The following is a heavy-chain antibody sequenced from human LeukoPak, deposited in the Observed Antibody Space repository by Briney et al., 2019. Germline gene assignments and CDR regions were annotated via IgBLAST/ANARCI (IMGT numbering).Heavy chain of an antibody. Sequence: GGSLRLSCVASGFTFSSNGMHWVRQAPGKGLEWVTFIQYDGSKKYYADSVKGRFTISRDNSKNTLYLQMNSLRAEDTAVYYCAKDTASSWWYFDLWGRGTLVTVSS. V-gene: IGHV3-30*02. J-gene: IGHJ2*01. D-gene: IGHD5-18*01. CDR3: AKDTASSWWYFDL. CDR1: GFTFSSNG. CDR2: IQYDGSKK.